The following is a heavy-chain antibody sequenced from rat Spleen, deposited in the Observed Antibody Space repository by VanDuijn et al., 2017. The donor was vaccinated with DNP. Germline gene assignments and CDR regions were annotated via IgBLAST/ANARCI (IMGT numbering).Heavy chain of an antibody. J-gene: IGHJ2*01. CDR1: GYSITSNY. CDR3: ARWNIGTSTLDY. V-gene: IGHV3-1*01. Sequence: EVHLQESGPGLVKPSQSLSLTCSVTGYSITSNYWGWIRQFPGNKMEWIGHISYSGTTSYHPSLKSRISITRDTSKSQFFLQLSSVTTEDTATYYCARWNIGTSTLDYWGQGVMVTVSS. D-gene: IGHD1-5*01. CDR2: ISYSGTT.